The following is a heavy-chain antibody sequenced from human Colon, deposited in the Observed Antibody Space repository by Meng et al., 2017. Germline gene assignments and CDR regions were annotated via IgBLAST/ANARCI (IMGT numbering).Heavy chain of an antibody. CDR3: ARENSPRFGELLEYGLGNDY. J-gene: IGHJ4*02. D-gene: IGHD3-10*01. CDR1: GYTFTSYG. CDR2: ISAYNGNT. Sequence: QVQLVQSGAEVKKPGASVNVSCKASGYTFTSYGISWVRQAPGQGLEWMGWISAYNGNTNYAQKLQGKVTMTTDTSTSTAYMELRSLRSDDTAVYYCARENSPRFGELLEYGLGNDYWGQGTLVTVSS. V-gene: IGHV1-18*01.